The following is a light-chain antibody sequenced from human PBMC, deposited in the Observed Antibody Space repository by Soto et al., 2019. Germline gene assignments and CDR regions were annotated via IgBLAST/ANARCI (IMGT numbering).Light chain of an antibody. CDR2: SNN. V-gene: IGLV1-44*01. CDR1: SSNIGRHT. J-gene: IGLJ1*01. Sequence: QTVVTQSPSASETPGQRVTTSCFGGSSNIGRHTVNWYQQLPGTAPKLPIYSNNRRPSGVPDRFSGSKSGTSASLAISGLQSEDEADYYCAAWDDSLTDNVFGTGTKLTVL. CDR3: AAWDDSLTDNV.